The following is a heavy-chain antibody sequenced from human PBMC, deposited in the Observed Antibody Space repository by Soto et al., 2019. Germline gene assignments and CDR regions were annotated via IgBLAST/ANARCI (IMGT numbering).Heavy chain of an antibody. D-gene: IGHD1-26*01. CDR3: AYKLDVGAICFGMDE. V-gene: IGHV1-69*06. Sequence: SVQVSCKASGGRFRSHGINWVRQAPGQGLEWMGGTVPMYGTANYAEKFQGSVTITADTSRSTAYMGLSRLGSKEMAVDYFAYKLDVGAICFGMDEWSQGTSVTVS. CDR1: GGRFRSHG. J-gene: IGHJ6*02. CDR2: TVPMYGTA.